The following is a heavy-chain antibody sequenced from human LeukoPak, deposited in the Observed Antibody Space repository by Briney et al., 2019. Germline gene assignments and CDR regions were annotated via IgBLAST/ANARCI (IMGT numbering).Heavy chain of an antibody. CDR1: GFTFSSYS. Sequence: GGSLRLSCAASGFTFSSYSMNWVRQAPGKGLEWVSSISSSSSYIYYADSVKGRFTISRDNAKNSLYLQMNSLRAEDTAVYYCAKDTPDIVVVPATDAFDIWGQGTMVTVSS. CDR3: AKDTPDIVVVPATDAFDI. J-gene: IGHJ3*02. V-gene: IGHV3-21*01. CDR2: ISSSSSYI. D-gene: IGHD2-2*01.